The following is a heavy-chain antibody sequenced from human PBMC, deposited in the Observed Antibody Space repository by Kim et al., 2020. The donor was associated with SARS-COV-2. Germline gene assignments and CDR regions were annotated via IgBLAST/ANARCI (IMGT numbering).Heavy chain of an antibody. CDR3: ARATAAARGNWFDP. D-gene: IGHD6-13*01. J-gene: IGHJ5*02. Sequence: QYRQSRVTIAVDTAKNQFSLKLRAVTAADTAVYYCARATAAARGNWFDPWGQGTLVTVSS. V-gene: IGHV4-34*01.